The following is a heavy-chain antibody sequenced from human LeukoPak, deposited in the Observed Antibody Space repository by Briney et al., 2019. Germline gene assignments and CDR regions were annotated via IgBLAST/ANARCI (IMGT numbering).Heavy chain of an antibody. CDR1: GGSISSDSYF. V-gene: IGHV4-61*02. J-gene: IGHJ4*02. CDR3: ARGVSDFHY. Sequence: SETLSLTCTVSGGSISSDSYFWTWIRQPAGKGLEWIGRIYTTGSTNYNPSLKSRVTITVDTSKNQFSLRLSSVTAADTAVYYCARGVSDFHYWGQGTLVTVSS. CDR2: IYTTGST. D-gene: IGHD6-19*01.